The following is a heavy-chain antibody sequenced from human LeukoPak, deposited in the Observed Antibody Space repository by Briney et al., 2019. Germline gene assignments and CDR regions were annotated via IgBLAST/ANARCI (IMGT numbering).Heavy chain of an antibody. D-gene: IGHD5-18*01. CDR2: IYYSGST. J-gene: IGHJ6*02. Sequence: SETLSLTCTVPGGSISSYYWSWIRQPPGKGLEWIGYIYYSGSTNYNPSLKSRVTISVDTSKNQFSLKLSSVTAADTAVYYCARVSPRVRSPGYLDVWGQGTTVTVSS. CDR3: ARVSPRVRSPGYLDV. V-gene: IGHV4-59*01. CDR1: GGSISSYY.